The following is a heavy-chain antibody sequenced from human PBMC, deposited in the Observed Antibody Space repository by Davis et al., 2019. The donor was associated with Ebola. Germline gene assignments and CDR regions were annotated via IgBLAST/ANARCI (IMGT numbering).Heavy chain of an antibody. CDR1: LYNFTNYH. V-gene: IGHV1-8*02. D-gene: IGHD4-23*01. CDR3: ARDPQTTVVTPECDY. CDR2: MNTYSGNA. J-gene: IGHJ4*02. Sequence: SVSDSRMAFLYNFTNYHITWVRQATAQGLEWMGWMNTYSGNAGYAQKFQGRVTVTRDTSTSTVYMELSSLTSEDTAVYYCARDPQTTVVTPECDYWGQGSLVTVSS.